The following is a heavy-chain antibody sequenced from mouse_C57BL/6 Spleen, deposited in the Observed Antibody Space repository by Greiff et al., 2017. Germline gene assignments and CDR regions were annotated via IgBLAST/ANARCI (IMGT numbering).Heavy chain of an antibody. V-gene: IGHV14-4*01. CDR3: TTGITTVVAPGY. CDR2: IDPENGDT. CDR1: GFNIKDDY. Sequence: EVKLMESGAELVRPGASVKLSCTASGFNIKDDYMHWVKQRPEQGLEWIGWIDPENGDTEYASKFQGKATITADTSSNTAYLQLSSLTSEDTAVYYCTTGITTVVAPGYWGQGTTLTVSS. J-gene: IGHJ2*01. D-gene: IGHD1-1*01.